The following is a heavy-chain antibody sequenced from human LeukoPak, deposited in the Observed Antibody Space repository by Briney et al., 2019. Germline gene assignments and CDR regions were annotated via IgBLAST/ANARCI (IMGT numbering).Heavy chain of an antibody. D-gene: IGHD1-7*01. Sequence: ASVKVSCKASGGTFSSYAVSWVRQAPGQGLEWMGWINPNSGGTNYAQKFQGRVTMTRDTSISTAYMELSRLRSDDTAVYYCASSFRSFRDNWNYGWFDPWGQGTLVTVSS. J-gene: IGHJ5*02. CDR1: GGTFSSYA. V-gene: IGHV1-2*02. CDR3: ASSFRSFRDNWNYGWFDP. CDR2: INPNSGGT.